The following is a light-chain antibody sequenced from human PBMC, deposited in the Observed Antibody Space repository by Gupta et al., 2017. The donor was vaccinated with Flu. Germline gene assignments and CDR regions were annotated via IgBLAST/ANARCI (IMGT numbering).Light chain of an antibody. CDR1: QSVRSSY. CDR2: DAS. V-gene: IGKV3-20*01. CDR3: QQYGSSPPIT. J-gene: IGKJ5*01. Sequence: EIVLTQSPGPLSLSPGERATLSCRASQSVRSSYLAWYQQKPGQAPRLLIYDASSMATGIPDRFSAGGSGTDFTLTISRLEPEDFAVYYCQQYGSSPPITFGQGTRLEIK.